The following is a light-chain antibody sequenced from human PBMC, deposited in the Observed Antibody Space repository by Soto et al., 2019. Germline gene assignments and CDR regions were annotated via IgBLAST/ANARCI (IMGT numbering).Light chain of an antibody. CDR2: RNN. V-gene: IGLV1-47*01. J-gene: IGLJ1*01. CDR3: AAWDDSLSVLYV. CDR1: SSNIGSNY. Sequence: QSALAQPPSASGTPGQRVTISCSGSSSNIGSNYVYWYQQLPGTAPKLLIYRNNQRPSGVPDRFSGSKSGTSASLAISGPRSEDEADYYCAAWDDSLSVLYVFGTGTKVTVL.